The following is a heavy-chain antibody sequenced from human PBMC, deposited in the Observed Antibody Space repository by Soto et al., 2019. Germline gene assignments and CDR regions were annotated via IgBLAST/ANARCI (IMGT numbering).Heavy chain of an antibody. D-gene: IGHD3-22*01. J-gene: IGHJ4*02. CDR2: ISGSGGST. CDR3: ARVDRITMIVVASDY. CDR1: GFTFSSYA. V-gene: IGHV3-23*01. Sequence: EVQLLESGGGLVQPGGSLRLSCAASGFTFSSYAMSWVRQAPGKGLEWVSAISGSGGSTYYADSVKGRFTISRDNSKNALYLQMNSLRAEDTAVYYCARVDRITMIVVASDYWGQGTLGTVSS.